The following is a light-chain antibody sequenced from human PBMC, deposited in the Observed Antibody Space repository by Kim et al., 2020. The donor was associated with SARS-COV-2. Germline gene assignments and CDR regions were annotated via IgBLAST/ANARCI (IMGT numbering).Light chain of an antibody. V-gene: IGKV1-17*01. J-gene: IGKJ5*01. CDR3: LQHSTYPIT. CDR1: QDIRND. CDR2: GAS. Sequence: ASVGDRFTLTCRASQDIRNDLGWYQQNPGRAPKRLIYGASSLQSGVPSRFSGSGSGTEFSLTISSVQPEDFATYFCLQHSTYPITFGQGTRLEIK.